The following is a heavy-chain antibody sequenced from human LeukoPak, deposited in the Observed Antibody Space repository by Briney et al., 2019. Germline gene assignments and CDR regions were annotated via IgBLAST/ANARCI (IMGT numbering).Heavy chain of an antibody. J-gene: IGHJ4*02. D-gene: IGHD3-16*01. CDR3: ARGLGDYFDY. V-gene: IGHV4-59*01. Sequence: SETLSLTCTVSGGSISSSYWSWIRQPPGKGLEWIGYIYYSGSTNYNPSLKSRVTISVDTSKNQFSLKLSSVTAADTAVYYCARGLGDYFDYWGQGTLVTVPS. CDR2: IYYSGST. CDR1: GGSISSSY.